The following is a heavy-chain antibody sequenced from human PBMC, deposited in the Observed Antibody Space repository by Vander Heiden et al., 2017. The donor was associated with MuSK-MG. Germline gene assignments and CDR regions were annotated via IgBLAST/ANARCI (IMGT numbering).Heavy chain of an antibody. Sequence: QVQLPASGPGLARPSETLFLPCPASGGFLQHPQFYWGRVRRPPGNGLAWLSTTFSTGGGTYYSPSLQNRITLSVDTSGNQFSLRLTSVSAADTAVYFCARHDASGYYWDSWGQGTLVTVFS. CDR1: GGFLQHPQFY. J-gene: IGHJ4*02. CDR3: ARHDASGYYWDS. V-gene: IGHV4-39*01. D-gene: IGHD3-3*01. CDR2: TFSTGGGT.